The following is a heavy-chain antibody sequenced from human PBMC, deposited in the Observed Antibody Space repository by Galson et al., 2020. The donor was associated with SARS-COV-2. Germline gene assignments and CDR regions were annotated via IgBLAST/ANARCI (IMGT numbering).Heavy chain of an antibody. Sequence: GGSLRLSCAASGFTVSNYYMNWVRQAPGKGLEWVSVIYSGGGTYYAASVKGRFTISRYNSKNTLYLQMNSLRAEDTAVYYCAREGIVGAIQLTHWGQGILVTVSS. CDR2: IYSGGGT. D-gene: IGHD1-26*01. CDR1: GFTVSNYY. CDR3: AREGIVGAIQLTH. J-gene: IGHJ4*02. V-gene: IGHV3-66*02.